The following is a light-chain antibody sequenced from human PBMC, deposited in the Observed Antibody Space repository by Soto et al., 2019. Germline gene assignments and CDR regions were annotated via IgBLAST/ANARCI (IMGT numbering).Light chain of an antibody. CDR1: QSVGGH. J-gene: IGKJ5*01. CDR2: DAS. Sequence: EIVLTQSPATLSLSPGERATLSCRASQSVGGHLAWYQQKPGQAPRLLIYDASDRATGIPARFSGSGSETDFPLTIISLEPDDFAVYYCQQRNNWPPSITFGQGTRLEIK. CDR3: QQRNNWPPSIT. V-gene: IGKV3-11*01.